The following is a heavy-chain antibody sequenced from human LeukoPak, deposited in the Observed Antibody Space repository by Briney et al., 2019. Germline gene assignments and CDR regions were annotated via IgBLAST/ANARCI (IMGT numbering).Heavy chain of an antibody. CDR1: GGSISSYY. V-gene: IGHV4-59*01. CDR2: IYYSGST. CDR3: ARASGWAENFDY. D-gene: IGHD6-19*01. Sequence: SETLSLTCTVSGGSISSYYWSWIRQPPGKGLEWIGYIYYSGSTNYNPSLKSRVTISVDTSKNQFSLKLSSVTAADTAVYYCARASGWAENFDYWGQGTLVAVSS. J-gene: IGHJ4*02.